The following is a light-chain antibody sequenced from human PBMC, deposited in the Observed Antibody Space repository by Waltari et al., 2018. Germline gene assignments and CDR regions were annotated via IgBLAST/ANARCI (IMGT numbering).Light chain of an antibody. V-gene: IGLV1-47*01. CDR2: RNN. J-gene: IGLJ1*01. CDR3: AAWDDSLSGLYV. Sequence: QSVLTQPPSASGTPGQRVTSPCSGSSSTTGMKYVYRYQPLPGTAPKLLIYRNNQRPSGVPDRFSGSKSGTSASLAISGLRSEDEADYYCAAWDDSLSGLYVFGTGTKVTVL. CDR1: SSTTGMKY.